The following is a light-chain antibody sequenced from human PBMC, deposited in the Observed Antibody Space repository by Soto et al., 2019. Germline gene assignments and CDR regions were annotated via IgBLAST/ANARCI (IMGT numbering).Light chain of an antibody. CDR2: EVS. J-gene: IGLJ3*02. Sequence: QSALTQPASVSGSPGQSITISCTRTSSDVGGYNYVSWYQQHPGKAPKLMIYEVSNRPSGISNRFSGSKSGNTASLTISGLQAEDEADYYCSSYTSSSFWVFGGGTKLTVL. V-gene: IGLV2-14*01. CDR3: SSYTSSSFWV. CDR1: SSDVGGYNY.